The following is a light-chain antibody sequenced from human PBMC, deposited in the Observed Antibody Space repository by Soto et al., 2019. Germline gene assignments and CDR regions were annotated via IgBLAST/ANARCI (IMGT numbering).Light chain of an antibody. CDR3: SSYAGSNNLL. V-gene: IGLV2-8*01. CDR2: EVS. CDR1: SGDVGAYDY. J-gene: IGLJ2*01. Sequence: QSVLTQPPSASGSPGQSVTISCTGTSGDVGAYDYVSWYQHPPGKAPRLVIYEVSKRPSEVPDRFSGSKSGNTASLTVSGLQAEDEADYFCSSYAGSNNLLFGGGTKVTVL.